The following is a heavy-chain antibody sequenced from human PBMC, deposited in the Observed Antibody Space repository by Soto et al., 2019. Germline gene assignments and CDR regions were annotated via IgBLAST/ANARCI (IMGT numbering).Heavy chain of an antibody. CDR1: GYIFTAYS. CDR3: AREENCSDGICYSEYFQR. CDR2: VNPSGGST. J-gene: IGHJ1*01. D-gene: IGHD2-15*01. V-gene: IGHV1-46*01. Sequence: QVQLVQSGAEVKKPGASVKVSCKASGYIFTAYSMHWVRQAPGKGLEWMGVVNPSGGSTNYAQKFQGRITMTRDTSTSTVYMDLSSLTSEDTAVYYWAREENCSDGICYSEYFQRWGQGTLVTVS.